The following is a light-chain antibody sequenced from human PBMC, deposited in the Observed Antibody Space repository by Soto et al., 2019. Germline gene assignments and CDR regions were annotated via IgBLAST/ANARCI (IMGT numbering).Light chain of an antibody. J-gene: IGKJ4*01. CDR3: QHYVTWTLT. V-gene: IGKV3-15*01. Sequence: EIVMTQSPVTLSVSPGERATLSCRDSQTVSRHLAWYQQKPGKAPRIFIFGASTRETGIPDRFSGSGAGTDFTLTISSLQSEDVAVYYCQHYVTWTLTFGGGTKVDIK. CDR2: GAS. CDR1: QTVSRH.